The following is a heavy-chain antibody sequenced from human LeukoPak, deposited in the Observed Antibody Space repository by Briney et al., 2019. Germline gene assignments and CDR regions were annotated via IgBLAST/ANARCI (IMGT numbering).Heavy chain of an antibody. Sequence: SETLSLTCAVYGVSFSGYHWTWIRQSPGKGLEWVGDINLSGSTYYNPSLNSRLTISVDTSKNQFSLKLRSVTAADTAVYYCARGRHDITMIVVVMTSVSYYLDVWGKGTTVTVS. J-gene: IGHJ6*03. V-gene: IGHV4-34*01. CDR2: INLSGST. CDR1: GVSFSGYH. CDR3: ARGRHDITMIVVVMTSVSYYLDV. D-gene: IGHD3-22*01.